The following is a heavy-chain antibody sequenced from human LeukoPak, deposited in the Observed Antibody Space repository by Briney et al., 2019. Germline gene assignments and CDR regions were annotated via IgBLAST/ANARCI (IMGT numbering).Heavy chain of an antibody. J-gene: IGHJ4*02. D-gene: IGHD2-2*01. Sequence: GGSLRLSCAASGFTFSSHNMNWVRQAPRKGLEWVSSIGTDGSYIYYADSVQGRFTISRDNSKNSLYLQMNSLRTEDTALYYCAKASAVVPATMSDWGQGTLVTVSS. CDR3: AKASAVVPATMSD. CDR2: IGTDGSYI. V-gene: IGHV3-21*03. CDR1: GFTFSSHN.